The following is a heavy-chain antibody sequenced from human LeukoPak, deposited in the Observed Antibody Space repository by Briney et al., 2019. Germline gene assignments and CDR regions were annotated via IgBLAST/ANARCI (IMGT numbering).Heavy chain of an antibody. CDR1: GLTFSSYA. V-gene: IGHV3-23*01. Sequence: PGGSLRLSCAASGLTFSSYAMSWVRQAPGKGLEWVSVISGSGGSTYYADSVKGRFTISRDNSKNTLYLQMNSLRAEDTAVYYCAKVHLLAFDYRGQGTLVTVSS. D-gene: IGHD2-15*01. CDR2: ISGSGGST. CDR3: AKVHLLAFDY. J-gene: IGHJ4*02.